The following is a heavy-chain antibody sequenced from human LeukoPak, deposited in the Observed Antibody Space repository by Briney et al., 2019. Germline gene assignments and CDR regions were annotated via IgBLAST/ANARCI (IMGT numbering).Heavy chain of an antibody. V-gene: IGHV1-2*02. CDR3: ARDLIAAAGDYYYYGMDV. CDR2: INPNSGGT. D-gene: IGHD6-13*01. CDR1: GYTFTGYY. J-gene: IGHJ6*02. Sequence: ASVKVSCKASGYTFTGYYMHWVRQAPGQGLEWMGWINPNSGGTNYAQKFQGRVTMTRDTSTSTVYMELSSLRSEDTAVYYCARDLIAAAGDYYYYGMDVWGQGTTVTVSS.